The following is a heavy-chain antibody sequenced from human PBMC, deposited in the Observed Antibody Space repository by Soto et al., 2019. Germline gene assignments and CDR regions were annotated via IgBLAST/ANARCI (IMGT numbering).Heavy chain of an antibody. CDR3: ARGIEGWYQGRYYYGRDV. CDR2: IYYSGST. CDR1: GGSVSSGSYY. D-gene: IGHD6-19*01. J-gene: IGHJ6*02. V-gene: IGHV4-61*01. Sequence: QVQLQESGPGLVKPSETLSLTCTVSGGSVSSGSYYWSWIRQPPGKGLEWIGYIYYSGSTNYNPSLKSRVTISVDTSQNQFSLKLSSVTAADTAVYYCARGIEGWYQGRYYYGRDVWGQGTTVTVSS.